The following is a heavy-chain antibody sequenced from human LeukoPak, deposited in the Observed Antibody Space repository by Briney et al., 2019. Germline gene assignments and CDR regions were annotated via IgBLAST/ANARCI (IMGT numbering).Heavy chain of an antibody. V-gene: IGHV3-23*01. Sequence: QTGGSLRLSCAASGFTFSSHAMSWVRQAPGKGLGWVSAISGSGGSTYYAGSVKGRLTISRENSKNTLYLQMNSLRAEDTAVYYCAKIYRLGELSDPPTNWGQGTLVTVSS. CDR2: ISGSGGST. CDR1: GFTFSSHA. CDR3: AKIYRLGELSDPPTN. J-gene: IGHJ4*02. D-gene: IGHD3-16*02.